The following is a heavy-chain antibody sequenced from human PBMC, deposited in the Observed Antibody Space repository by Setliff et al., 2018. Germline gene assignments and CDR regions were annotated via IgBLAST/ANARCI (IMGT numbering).Heavy chain of an antibody. CDR1: GFTLGDYA. J-gene: IGHJ4*02. V-gene: IGHV3-49*04. Sequence: GGSLRLSCRTSGFTLGDYAMSWVRQAPGKGLEWIGFIRNVPYGGTTEFAASVRGRFAISRDDSKDVAYLQMNSLRVDDTAVYYCARDLRVAVAGFDLWGQGSLVTVSS. D-gene: IGHD6-19*01. CDR3: ARDLRVAVAGFDL. CDR2: IRNVPYGGTT.